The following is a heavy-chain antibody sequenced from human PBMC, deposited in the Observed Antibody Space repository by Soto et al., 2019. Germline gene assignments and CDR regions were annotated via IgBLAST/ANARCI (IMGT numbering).Heavy chain of an antibody. Sequence: ASVKVSCKASGYTFTSYGISWVRQAPGQGLEWMGWISAYNGNTNYAQKLQGRVTMTTDTSTSTAYMELRSLRSDDTAVYYCARILSHRGSGRFEPYYYYYYMDVWGKGTTVTVSS. CDR1: GYTFTSYG. V-gene: IGHV1-18*01. CDR3: ARILSHRGSGRFEPYYYYYYMDV. CDR2: ISAYNGNT. D-gene: IGHD3-10*01. J-gene: IGHJ6*03.